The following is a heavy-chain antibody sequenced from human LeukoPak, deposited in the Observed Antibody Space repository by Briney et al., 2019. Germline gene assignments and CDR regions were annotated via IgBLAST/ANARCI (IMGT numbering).Heavy chain of an antibody. CDR1: GGTFSSYA. J-gene: IGHJ4*02. D-gene: IGHD2-2*02. CDR2: IIPIFGTA. Sequence: SVKVSCKASGGTFSSYAISWVRQAPGQGLEWTGGIIPIFGTANYAQKFQGRVTITADESTSTAYMELSSLRSEDTAVYYCARVGSRYCSSTSCYTAFDYWGQGTLVTVSS. CDR3: ARVGSRYCSSTSCYTAFDY. V-gene: IGHV1-69*13.